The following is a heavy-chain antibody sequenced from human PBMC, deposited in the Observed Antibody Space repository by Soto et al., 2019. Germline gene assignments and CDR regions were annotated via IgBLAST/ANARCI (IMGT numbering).Heavy chain of an antibody. V-gene: IGHV4-34*01. CDR1: GGSFSGYY. CDR2: INHSGNT. D-gene: IGHD2-15*01. J-gene: IGHJ4*02. Sequence: SXTLSLTCAVYGGSFSGYYWSCIRQPPGKGLEWIGEINHSGNTNSNPSLKSRVTMSVDTSKNQFSLKLSSVTAADTAVYYCARVVVAATIDYWGQGTLVTVSS. CDR3: ARVVVAATIDY.